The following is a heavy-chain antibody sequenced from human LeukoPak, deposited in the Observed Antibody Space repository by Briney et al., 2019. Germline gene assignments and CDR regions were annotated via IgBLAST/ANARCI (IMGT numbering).Heavy chain of an antibody. CDR1: GGSICFYY. Sequence: SETLSLTCTVSGGSICFYYWTCIRQPPGKGRESICIIYCTGHTNYPPDLKSRVTISVEATKHQYFLKLTSVTAADTAVYYCARYTGTGCYFWGQGTLVTVSS. CDR2: IYCTGHT. D-gene: IGHD3-9*01. J-gene: IGHJ4*02. V-gene: IGHV4-59*01. CDR3: ARYTGTGCYF.